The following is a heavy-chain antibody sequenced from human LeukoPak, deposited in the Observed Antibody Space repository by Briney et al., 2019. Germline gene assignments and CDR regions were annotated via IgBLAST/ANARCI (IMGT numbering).Heavy chain of an antibody. J-gene: IGHJ5*02. D-gene: IGHD6-13*01. Sequence: SETLSLTCTVSGGSISSYYWSWIRQPPGKGLEWIGYIYYSGSTNYNPSLKSRVTISVDTSKNQFSLKLSSVTAADTAVYYCARLPHALHSSSCHGCFDPWGQGTLVTVSS. CDR2: IYYSGST. CDR1: GGSISSYY. V-gene: IGHV4-59*08. CDR3: ARLPHALHSSSCHGCFDP.